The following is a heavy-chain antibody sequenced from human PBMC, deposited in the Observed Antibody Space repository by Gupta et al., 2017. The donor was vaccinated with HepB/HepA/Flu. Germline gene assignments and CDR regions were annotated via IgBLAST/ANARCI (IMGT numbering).Heavy chain of an antibody. Sequence: QVQLQESGPGLVKPSQTLSLACTVSGGSISGADYYWRWIRQPPGKGLEWIGYIYYTGTTYYNPSLKSRISISVDTSKNQFSLKLSSVTAADTAVYYCARDRSRFYYGMDVWGQGTTVTFSS. CDR1: GGSISGADYY. J-gene: IGHJ6*02. CDR3: ARDRSRFYYGMDV. CDR2: IYYTGTT. V-gene: IGHV4-30-4*01.